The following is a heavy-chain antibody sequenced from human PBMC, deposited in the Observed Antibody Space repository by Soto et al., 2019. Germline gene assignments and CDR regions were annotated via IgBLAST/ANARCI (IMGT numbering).Heavy chain of an antibody. CDR3: ARVTMIVVAGASPYFDP. D-gene: IGHD3-22*01. Sequence: ASVKVSCKASGYTFTGYYIHWVRQAPGQGLDWMGWINPDSGGTNYAQKFHGRVTLTRDTSISTAYMDLSRLSSDDTAAYYCARVTMIVVAGASPYFDPWGQGTLVTAPQ. CDR2: INPDSGGT. V-gene: IGHV1-2*02. J-gene: IGHJ5*02. CDR1: GYTFTGYY.